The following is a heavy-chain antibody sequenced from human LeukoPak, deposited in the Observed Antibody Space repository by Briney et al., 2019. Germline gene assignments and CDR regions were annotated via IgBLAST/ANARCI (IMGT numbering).Heavy chain of an antibody. J-gene: IGHJ5*02. CDR3: ARPLPPRYCSSTSCPNWFDP. CDR2: ISAYNGNT. D-gene: IGHD2-2*01. Sequence: GASVKVSCKASGYTFTSYGISWVRQAPGQGLEWMGWISAYNGNTNYAQKPQGRVTMTTDTSTSTAYMELRSLRSDDTAVYYCARPLPPRYCSSTSCPNWFDPWGQGTLVTVSS. V-gene: IGHV1-18*01. CDR1: GYTFTSYG.